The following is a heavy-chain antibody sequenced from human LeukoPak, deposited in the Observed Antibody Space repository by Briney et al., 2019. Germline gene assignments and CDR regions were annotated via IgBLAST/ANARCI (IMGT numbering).Heavy chain of an antibody. D-gene: IGHD4-17*01. CDR2: IYPGGST. CDR3: TRPYGDYARGGFDI. J-gene: IGHJ3*02. CDR1: GFTVSNSY. Sequence: PGGSLRLSCAASGFTVSNSYMSWVRQAPGKGLEWVSVIYPGGSTSNADSVKGRFTISRHNSENTLYLQMNSLRAEDTAFYYCTRPYGDYARGGFDIWGQGTMVTVSS. V-gene: IGHV3-53*04.